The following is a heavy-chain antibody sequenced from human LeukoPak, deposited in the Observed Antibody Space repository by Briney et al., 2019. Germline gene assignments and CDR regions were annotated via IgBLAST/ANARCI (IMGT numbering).Heavy chain of an antibody. CDR3: ARGLYGSDSY. D-gene: IGHD6-19*01. V-gene: IGHV4-4*02. CDR1: GASVSSSNW. Sequence: TSETLSLTCAVPGASVSSSNWWIWVRQPPKKGLEWIGEIHHSGSTNYNPSLKSRVTMSVDTSKNQISLRLSSVTAADTAVYYCARGLYGSDSYWGQGNLVTVSS. CDR2: IHHSGST. J-gene: IGHJ4*02.